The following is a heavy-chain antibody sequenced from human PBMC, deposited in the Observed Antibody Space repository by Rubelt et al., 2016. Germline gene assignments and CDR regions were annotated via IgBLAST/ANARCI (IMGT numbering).Heavy chain of an antibody. CDR1: GGTFSSYA. CDR2: IIPILGIA. V-gene: IGHV1-69*04. CDR3: ARLAHSDSSGYYPLDY. J-gene: IGHJ4*02. D-gene: IGHD3-22*01. Sequence: GGTFSSYAISWVRQAPGQGLEWMGRIIPILGIANYAQKFQGRVTITADKSTSTAYMELSSLRPEATAVYYCARLAHSDSSGYYPLDYWGQGTLVTVSS.